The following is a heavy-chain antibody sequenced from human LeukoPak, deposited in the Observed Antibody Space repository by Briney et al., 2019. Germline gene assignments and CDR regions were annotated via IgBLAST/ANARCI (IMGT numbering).Heavy chain of an antibody. Sequence: SETLSLTCTVSGGSISSSSYYWGWIRQPPGKGLEWIGSIYYSGSTYYNPSLKSRVTISVDTSKNQFSLKLSSVTAADTAVYYCARSIGPLGSNSERALEDYWGQGTLVTVSS. V-gene: IGHV4-39*01. CDR3: ARSIGPLGSNSERALEDY. CDR1: GGSISSSSYY. D-gene: IGHD4-4*01. CDR2: IYYSGST. J-gene: IGHJ4*02.